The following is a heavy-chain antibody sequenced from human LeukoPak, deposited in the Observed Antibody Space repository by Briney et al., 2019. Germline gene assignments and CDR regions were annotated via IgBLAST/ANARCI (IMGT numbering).Heavy chain of an antibody. CDR2: ISSSGSTI. J-gene: IGHJ4*02. CDR1: GFTFSDYY. V-gene: IGHV3-11*04. Sequence: GGSLTLSCAASGFTFSDYYMSWIRQAPGRGRGWVSYISSSGSTIYYADSVKGRFTISRDNGKNSLHLQMHSLRAEDTAVYYCAGVKGSYGFGAFDYWGQGTLVTVSS. D-gene: IGHD5-18*01. CDR3: AGVKGSYGFGAFDY.